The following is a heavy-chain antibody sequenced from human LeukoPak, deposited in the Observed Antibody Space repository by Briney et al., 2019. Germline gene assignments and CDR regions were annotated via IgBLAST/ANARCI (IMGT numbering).Heavy chain of an antibody. CDR2: MNPNSGNT. CDR1: GYTFTSYD. D-gene: IGHD3-22*01. Sequence: GASVTVSCKASGYTFTSYDINWVRQAPGQGLEWMGWMNPNSGNTGYAQKFQGRVTITRNTSISTAYMELSSLRSEDTAVYYCARTLHLYDSSGYYYYYGMDVWGQGTTVTVSS. V-gene: IGHV1-8*01. CDR3: ARTLHLYDSSGYYYYYGMDV. J-gene: IGHJ6*02.